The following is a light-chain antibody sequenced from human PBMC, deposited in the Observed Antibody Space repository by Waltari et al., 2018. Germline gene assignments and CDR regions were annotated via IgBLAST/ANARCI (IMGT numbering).Light chain of an antibody. CDR2: WAS. V-gene: IGKV4-1*01. J-gene: IGKJ4*01. Sequence: DIVMTQSPDTLTGSRCERATINCKTSQSVLYTSNNKNYLGWYQQKPGQPPKLLIYWASTRDSGVPDRFIGSGSGTDFTLTINSLQAEDVAVYYCQQYFTSPSLTFGGGTKVEI. CDR3: QQYFTSPSLT. CDR1: QSVLYTSNNKNY.